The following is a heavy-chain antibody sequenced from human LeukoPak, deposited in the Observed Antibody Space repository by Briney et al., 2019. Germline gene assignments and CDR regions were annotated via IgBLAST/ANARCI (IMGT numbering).Heavy chain of an antibody. CDR2: VAGAGDT. Sequence: GGSLRLSCAASGFTFSSYDMHWVRQATGRGLEWVSSVAGAGDTYYSDSVKGRFTISRENGKKSLYLQMNSLRAGDTAVYYCARGGIRGVTWNWLDPWGQGTLVTVSS. J-gene: IGHJ5*02. CDR3: ARGGIRGVTWNWLDP. V-gene: IGHV3-13*01. CDR1: GFTFSSYD. D-gene: IGHD3-10*01.